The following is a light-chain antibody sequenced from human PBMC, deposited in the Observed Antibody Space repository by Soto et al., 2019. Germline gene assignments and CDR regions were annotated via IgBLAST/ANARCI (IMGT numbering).Light chain of an antibody. CDR3: QQYNNWPRT. CDR2: GAS. CDR1: QSVSSN. Sequence: EIVMTQSPATLSVSPGERATLSCRASQSVSSNLAWYQQKPGQAPRLLIYGASTRATGIPARFSGSGSGTDFTLTISSLQSEDFADYYCQQYNNWPRTLGQGTKVEIK. V-gene: IGKV3-15*01. J-gene: IGKJ1*01.